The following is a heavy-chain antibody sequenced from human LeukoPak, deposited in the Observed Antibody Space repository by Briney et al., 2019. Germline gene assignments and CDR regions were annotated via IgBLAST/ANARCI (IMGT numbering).Heavy chain of an antibody. J-gene: IGHJ4*02. CDR2: INPDSGDT. V-gene: IGHV1-2*02. CDR1: EYTFSVYH. Sequence: GASVKVSCKASEYTFSVYHIHWVRQAPGQGLEWMAWINPDSGDTNYAQKFQGRVTMTRDTSISTAYMEVSSLRSDDTAVYYCARDGGFGVVIIFDYWGQGTLVTVSS. CDR3: ARDGGFGVVIIFDY. D-gene: IGHD3-3*01.